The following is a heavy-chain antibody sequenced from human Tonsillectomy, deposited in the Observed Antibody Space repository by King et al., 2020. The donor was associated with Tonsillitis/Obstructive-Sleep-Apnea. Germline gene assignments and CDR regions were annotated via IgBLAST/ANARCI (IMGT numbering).Heavy chain of an antibody. CDR1: TFTFSSFW. J-gene: IGHJ3*02. Sequence: VQLVESGGGLVQPGESLRLSCAASTFTFSSFWMTWVRQAPGKGLEWWANLKKDGREKYFVDSVKGRFTISRDNAKNSLFLQMNSLRAEDTAVYYCARGGGYSYGYDAFDIWGQGTMVTVSS. CDR3: ARGGGYSYGYDAFDI. V-gene: IGHV3-7*03. D-gene: IGHD5-18*01. CDR2: LKKDGREK.